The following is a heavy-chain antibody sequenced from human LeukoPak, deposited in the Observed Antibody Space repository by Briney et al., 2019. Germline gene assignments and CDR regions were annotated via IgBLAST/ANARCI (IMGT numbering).Heavy chain of an antibody. CDR3: AKDSLSYCGGDCATGYFDY. CDR1: GFTFSSYG. J-gene: IGHJ4*02. V-gene: IGHV3-30*02. CDR2: IRYDGSNK. D-gene: IGHD2-21*02. Sequence: GGSLRLSCAASGFTFSSYGMHWVRQAPGKGLEWVAFIRYDGSNKYYADSVKGRFTISRDNSKNTLYLQMNSLRAEDTAVYYCAKDSLSYCGGDCATGYFDYWGQGTLVTVSS.